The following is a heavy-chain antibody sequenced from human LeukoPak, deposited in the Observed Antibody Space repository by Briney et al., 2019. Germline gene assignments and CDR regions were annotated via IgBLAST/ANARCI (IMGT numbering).Heavy chain of an antibody. CDR3: ARPLRYSSGWETTYDY. D-gene: IGHD6-19*01. CDR2: ISSSSSYT. CDR1: GFTFSDYY. J-gene: IGHJ4*02. V-gene: IGHV3-11*06. Sequence: PGGSLRLSCAASGFTFSDYYMSWIRQAPGKGLEWVSYISSSSSYTNYADSVKGRFTISRDNAKNSLYLQMNSLRAKDTAVYYCARPLRYSSGWETTYDYWGQGTLVTVSS.